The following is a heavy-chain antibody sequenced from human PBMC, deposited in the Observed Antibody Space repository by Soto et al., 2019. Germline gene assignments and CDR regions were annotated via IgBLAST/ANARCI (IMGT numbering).Heavy chain of an antibody. Sequence: EVQLVESGGGLVQPGGSLRLSCVASGFTFSTYSMNWVRQGPGKGLEWVSYISSSSNTIYYADSVKGRFSISRDNAKSSLYLQMNRLRDEDTAVYYCARMDSNSFRFANYYYGMAVWGQGTTVTVSS. CDR2: ISSSSNTI. V-gene: IGHV3-48*02. CDR1: GFTFSTYS. CDR3: ARMDSNSFRFANYYYGMAV. D-gene: IGHD6-6*01. J-gene: IGHJ6*02.